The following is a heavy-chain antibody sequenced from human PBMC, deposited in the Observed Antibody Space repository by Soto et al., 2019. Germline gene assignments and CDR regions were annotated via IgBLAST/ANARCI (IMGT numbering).Heavy chain of an antibody. Sequence: QVQLVESGGGVVQPGRSLRLSCAASGFTFSSYAMHWVRQAPGKGLEWVAVISYDGSNKYYADSVEGRFTLSRDNSKDTLYLQMTCLSAEDTAVYYCARDEQLALDYWGQGTLVTVSS. CDR3: ARDEQLALDY. V-gene: IGHV3-30-3*01. CDR1: GFTFSSYA. J-gene: IGHJ4*02. D-gene: IGHD6-6*01. CDR2: ISYDGSNK.